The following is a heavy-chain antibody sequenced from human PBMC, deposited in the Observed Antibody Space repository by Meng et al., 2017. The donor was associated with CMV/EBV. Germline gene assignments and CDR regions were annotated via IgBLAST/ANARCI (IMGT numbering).Heavy chain of an antibody. Sequence: ASVKVSCKASGYTFTGYYMHWVRQAPGQGLEWMGWINPNSGGTNYAQKFQGRVTMTRDTSISTAYMELSRLRSDDTAVYYCARVIAAAGTRTPGYYGMDAWGQGTTVTVSS. CDR1: GYTFTGYY. CDR2: INPNSGGT. CDR3: ARVIAAAGTRTPGYYGMDA. D-gene: IGHD6-13*01. J-gene: IGHJ6*02. V-gene: IGHV1-2*02.